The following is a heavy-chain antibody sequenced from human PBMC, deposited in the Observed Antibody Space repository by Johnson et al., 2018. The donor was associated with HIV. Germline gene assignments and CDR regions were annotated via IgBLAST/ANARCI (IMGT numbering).Heavy chain of an antibody. D-gene: IGHD3-3*01. V-gene: IGHV3-30*04. CDR3: ARDQDWGYYETTAFDI. Sequence: QMLLVESGGGVVQPGRSLRLSCAASGITFSSYAMHWVRQAPGKGLEWVAVISYDGSNKYYADPVKGRFTISRDNSKNTLYLQMNSLRAEDTAVYYCARDQDWGYYETTAFDIWGQGTMVTVSS. J-gene: IGHJ3*02. CDR2: ISYDGSNK. CDR1: GITFSSYA.